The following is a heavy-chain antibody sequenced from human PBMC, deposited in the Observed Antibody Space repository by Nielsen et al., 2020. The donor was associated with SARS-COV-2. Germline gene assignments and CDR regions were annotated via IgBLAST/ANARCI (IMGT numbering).Heavy chain of an antibody. Sequence: GALNLSCTLFGLSPSDVWMGWVRRAPGRGLEWSGRIKSKSDGGTTDYAAPIRDRVFVSRDESTNTVFLQMSSLMDEDTAVYYCTTDRGMAIPPLFDSWGQGTRVTVSS. CDR3: TTDRGMAIPPLFDS. CDR1: GLSPSDVW. V-gene: IGHV3-15*01. J-gene: IGHJ4*01. CDR2: IKSKSDGGTT. D-gene: IGHD1-14*01.